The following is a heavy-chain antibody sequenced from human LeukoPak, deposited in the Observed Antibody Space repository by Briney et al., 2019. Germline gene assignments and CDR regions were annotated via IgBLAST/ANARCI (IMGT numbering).Heavy chain of an antibody. CDR2: IWYGGSNK. D-gene: IGHD3-9*01. CDR1: GFTFSSYG. Sequence: GGSLRLSCAASGFTFSSYGMHWVRQAPGKGLEWVAVIWYGGSNKYYADSVKGRFTISRDNSKNTLYLQMNSLRAEDTAVYYCARGGSGTLTGYYSHFDYWGQGTLVTVSS. CDR3: ARGGSGTLTGYYSHFDY. V-gene: IGHV3-33*08. J-gene: IGHJ4*02.